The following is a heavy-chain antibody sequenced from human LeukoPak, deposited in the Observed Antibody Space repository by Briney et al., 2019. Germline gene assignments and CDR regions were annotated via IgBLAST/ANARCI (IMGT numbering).Heavy chain of an antibody. Sequence: SQTLSLTCTVSGGSISSGSYYWSWIRQPAGKGLEWIGRIYTSGSTNYNPSLKSRVTISVDTSKNQFSLKLSSVTAADTAVYYCAGTIFGVVMVNDAFDIWGQGTMVTVSS. J-gene: IGHJ3*02. CDR1: GGSISSGSYY. V-gene: IGHV4-61*02. D-gene: IGHD3-3*01. CDR3: AGTIFGVVMVNDAFDI. CDR2: IYTSGST.